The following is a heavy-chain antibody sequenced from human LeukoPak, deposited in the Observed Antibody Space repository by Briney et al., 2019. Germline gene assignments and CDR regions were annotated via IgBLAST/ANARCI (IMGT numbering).Heavy chain of an antibody. CDR3: ARQYSSLSSYDY. CDR2: IYSSGST. V-gene: IGHV4-4*07. D-gene: IGHD6-19*01. CDR1: GGSISSYY. J-gene: IGHJ4*02. Sequence: PSGTLSLTCTVSGGSISSYYWSWIRQPAGKGLEWIGRIYSSGSTNYNPSLKSRVTMSVDTSKNQVSLKLSSVTAADTAVYYCARQYSSLSSYDYWGQGSLVTVSS.